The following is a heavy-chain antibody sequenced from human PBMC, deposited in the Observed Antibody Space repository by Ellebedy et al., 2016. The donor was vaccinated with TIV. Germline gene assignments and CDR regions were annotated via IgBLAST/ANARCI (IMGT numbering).Heavy chain of an antibody. Sequence: AASVKVSCKVSGYTLTELSMHWVRQAPGKGLEWMGAFDPEDDETVYAQKCQGRITVTDDTSTDTAYMELSSLRSEDTAVYYCATGATGYQNYGMDVWGQGTTVTVSS. CDR2: FDPEDDET. V-gene: IGHV1-24*01. J-gene: IGHJ6*02. CDR1: GYTLTELS. CDR3: ATGATGYQNYGMDV. D-gene: IGHD2-2*01.